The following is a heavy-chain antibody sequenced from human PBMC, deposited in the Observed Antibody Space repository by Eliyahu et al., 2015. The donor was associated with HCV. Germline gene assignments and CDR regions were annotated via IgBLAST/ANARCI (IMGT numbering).Heavy chain of an antibody. J-gene: IGHJ3*02. CDR2: FDXEDGET. D-gene: IGHD3-10*01. CDR1: XXXLXELS. Sequence: QVQLVQSGAEVKXPGAXVKVSCXVSXXXLXELSMHWVRQAPGKGLEWMGGFDXEDGETIYAQKFQGRVTMTEDTSTDTAYMELSSLRSEDTAVYYCATDITMVRGVNVGDAFDIWGQGTMVTVSS. CDR3: ATDITMVRGVNVGDAFDI. V-gene: IGHV1-24*01.